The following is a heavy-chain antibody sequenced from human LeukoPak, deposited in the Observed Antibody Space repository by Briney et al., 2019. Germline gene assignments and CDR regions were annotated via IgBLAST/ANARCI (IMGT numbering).Heavy chain of an antibody. Sequence: GASVKVSCKXSXYTXTSYYMHXVRQAPGQGLEWMGWINPNSGGTNYAQKFQGRVTMTRDTAISKAYMELSRLRCEGTAVYYCASLSGGRYCSGGSCEDYFDYWGQGTLVTVSS. V-gene: IGHV1-2*02. CDR3: ASLSGGRYCSGGSCEDYFDY. CDR1: XYTXTSYY. CDR2: INPNSGGT. J-gene: IGHJ4*02. D-gene: IGHD2-15*01.